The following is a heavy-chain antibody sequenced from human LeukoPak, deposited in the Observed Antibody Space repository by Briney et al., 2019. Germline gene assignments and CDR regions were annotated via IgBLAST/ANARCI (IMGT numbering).Heavy chain of an antibody. CDR2: IYYSGST. Sequence: SETLSLTCTVSGGSISSSSHYWGWIRQPPGKGLEWIGSIYYSGSTYYNPSLKSRVTISVDTSKNQFSLKLSSVTAADTAVYYCARRAVAAGFDPWGQGTLVTVSS. CDR1: GGSISSSSHY. V-gene: IGHV4-39*01. CDR3: ARRAVAAGFDP. D-gene: IGHD6-19*01. J-gene: IGHJ5*02.